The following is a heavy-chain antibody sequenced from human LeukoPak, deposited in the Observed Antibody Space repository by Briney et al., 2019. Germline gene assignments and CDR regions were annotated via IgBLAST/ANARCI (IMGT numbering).Heavy chain of an antibody. Sequence: GGSLRLSCAASGFTFSSYSMSWVRQAPGKGLEWVANINQGGSEKYYVDSVKGRFTISRDNAKNSLYLQMSSLRAEDTAVYYCARAGFLWFGESRMVVWGQGTAFTVSS. CDR1: GFTFSSYS. CDR2: INQGGSEK. V-gene: IGHV3-7*01. D-gene: IGHD3-10*01. CDR3: ARAGFLWFGESRMVV. J-gene: IGHJ6*01.